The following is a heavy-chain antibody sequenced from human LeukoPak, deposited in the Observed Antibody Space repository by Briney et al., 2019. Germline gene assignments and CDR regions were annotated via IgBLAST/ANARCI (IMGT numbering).Heavy chain of an antibody. CDR2: IIPIFGTA. J-gene: IGHJ4*02. V-gene: IGHV1-69*05. D-gene: IGHD1-26*01. CDR1: GGTFSSYA. Sequence: GASVKVSCKASGGTFSSYAISWVRQAPGQGLEWMGGIIPIFGTANYAQKFQGRVTMTRDTSISTAYMELSRLRSDDTAVYYCARDEWELPRYDYWGQGTLVTVSS. CDR3: ARDEWELPRYDY.